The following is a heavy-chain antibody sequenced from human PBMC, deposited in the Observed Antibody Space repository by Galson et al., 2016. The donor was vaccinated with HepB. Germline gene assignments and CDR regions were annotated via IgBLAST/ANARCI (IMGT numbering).Heavy chain of an antibody. CDR1: GFTFSSYA. Sequence: SLRLSCAASGFTFSSYAMMWVRQTPGKGLEWVSSISGSGRIPYYADSVRGRFTISRDNSKSTLYLRMNSLRAEDTAVYYCATDNLAYCGADCCSWGQGTRVTVSS. V-gene: IGHV3-23*01. CDR3: ATDNLAYCGADCCS. J-gene: IGHJ5*02. D-gene: IGHD2-21*02. CDR2: ISGSGRIP.